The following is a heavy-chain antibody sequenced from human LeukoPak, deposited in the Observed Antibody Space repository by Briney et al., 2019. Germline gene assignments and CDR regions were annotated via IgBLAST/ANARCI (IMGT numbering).Heavy chain of an antibody. CDR2: ISGRTRST. J-gene: IGHJ4*02. Sequence: GGSLRLSCVASGFTFSSSYMNWVRQAPGKGLEGVSSISGRTRSTYYADSVKGRFTISRDTSRKTLFLQMNSLRVEDTAVYYCTKSDSNPWEGNFFDYWGQGTLVTVSS. CDR3: TKSDSNPWEGNFFDY. V-gene: IGHV3-23*01. D-gene: IGHD1-26*01. CDR1: GFTFSSSY.